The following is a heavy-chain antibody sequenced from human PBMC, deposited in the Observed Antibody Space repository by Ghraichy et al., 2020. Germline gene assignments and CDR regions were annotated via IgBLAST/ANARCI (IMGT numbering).Heavy chain of an antibody. CDR2: IYYSGST. Sequence: SQTLSLTCAVSGGSLNSDTHTWTWIRQPPGKGLEWVGFIYYSGSTSYSPSLKSRVFISLDKPKNEFSLRLTSVTAADTAIYYCARGVPVDSWGQGILVTVSS. CDR3: ARGVPVDS. CDR1: GGSLNSDTHT. D-gene: IGHD5/OR15-5a*01. J-gene: IGHJ4*02. V-gene: IGHV4-30-2*01.